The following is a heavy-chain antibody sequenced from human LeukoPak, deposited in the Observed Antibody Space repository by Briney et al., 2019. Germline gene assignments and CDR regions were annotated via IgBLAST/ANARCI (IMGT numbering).Heavy chain of an antibody. CDR1: GFTFSSYS. Sequence: GESLRLSCAASGFTFSSYSMNWVRQAPGKRLEWVSYISSSSSYIYYADSVKGRFTISRDNAKNSLYLQMNSLRAEDTAAYYCARASDYREFVLWGQGTLVTVSS. CDR2: ISSSSSYI. CDR3: ARASDYREFVL. J-gene: IGHJ4*02. D-gene: IGHD4-11*01. V-gene: IGHV3-21*01.